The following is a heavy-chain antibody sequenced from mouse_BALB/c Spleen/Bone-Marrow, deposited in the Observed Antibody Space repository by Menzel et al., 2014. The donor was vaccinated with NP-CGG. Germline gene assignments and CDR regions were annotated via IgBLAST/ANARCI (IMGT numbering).Heavy chain of an antibody. Sequence: VQLVESGAELVRPGSSVKISCKASGYAFSSFWMNWVKQRPGQGLEWIGQIYPGDGETNYNGKFKGKATLTADKSSSTAYMQLSSLTPEDSAVYFCARDDYGPDYWGQGTTLTVSS. CDR3: ARDDYGPDY. D-gene: IGHD2-4*01. CDR2: IYPGDGET. J-gene: IGHJ2*01. V-gene: IGHV1-80*01. CDR1: GYAFSSFW.